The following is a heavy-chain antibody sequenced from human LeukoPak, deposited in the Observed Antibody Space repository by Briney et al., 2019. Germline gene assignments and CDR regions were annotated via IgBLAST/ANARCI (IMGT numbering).Heavy chain of an antibody. CDR3: AREYCSSTSCYAWPLTYYYYGMDV. J-gene: IGHJ6*02. CDR1: EYTFTGYY. V-gene: IGHV1-2*02. D-gene: IGHD2-2*01. CDR2: INPNSGGT. Sequence: ASVKVSCKASEYTFTGYYMHWVRQAPGQGLEWMGWINPNSGGTNYAQKFQGRVTMTRDTSISTAYMELSRLRSDDTAVYYCAREYCSSTSCYAWPLTYYYYGMDVWGQGTTVTVSS.